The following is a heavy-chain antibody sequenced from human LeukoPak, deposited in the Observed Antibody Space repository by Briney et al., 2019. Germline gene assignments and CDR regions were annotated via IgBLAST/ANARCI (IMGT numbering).Heavy chain of an antibody. J-gene: IGHJ3*02. CDR2: INHSGST. V-gene: IGHV4-34*01. D-gene: IGHD3-16*02. CDR1: GGSISSYY. CDR3: ARGPLRLGELSLAVFAFDI. Sequence: SETLSLTCTVSGGSISSYYWSWIRQPPGKGLEWIGEINHSGSTNYNPSLKSRVTISVDTSKNQFSLKLSSVTAADTAVYYCARGPLRLGELSLAVFAFDIWGQGTMVTVSS.